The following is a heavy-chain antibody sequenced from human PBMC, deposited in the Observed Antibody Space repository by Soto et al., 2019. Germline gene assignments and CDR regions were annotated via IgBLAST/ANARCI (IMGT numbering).Heavy chain of an antibody. CDR3: TAWGDS. CDR1: GFTFSYTW. V-gene: IGHV3-15*01. J-gene: IGHJ4*02. CDR2: IKSNGDGGTT. Sequence: EMQLVESGGGLVKPGGSLRLSCVGSGFTFSYTWMSWVRQAPGKGLEWVGRIKSNGDGGTTDYAAPVKGRFTISRDDSKNTLYLQMNSLTTEDTAVYYCTAWGDSWGLGTLVTVSA. D-gene: IGHD3-16*01.